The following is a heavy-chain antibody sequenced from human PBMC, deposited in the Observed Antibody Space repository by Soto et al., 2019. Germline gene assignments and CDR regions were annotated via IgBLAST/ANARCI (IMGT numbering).Heavy chain of an antibody. D-gene: IGHD3-3*01. CDR2: IKQDGSEK. CDR3: ARGRRITYYDFWSGTPGYFQH. J-gene: IGHJ1*01. CDR1: GFTFSSYW. V-gene: IGHV3-7*01. Sequence: PGGSLRLSCAASGFTFSSYWMSWVRQAPGKGLEWVANIKQDGSEKYYVDSVKGRFTISRDNAKNSLYLQMNSLRAEDTAVYYCARGRRITYYDFWSGTPGYFQHWGQGTLVT.